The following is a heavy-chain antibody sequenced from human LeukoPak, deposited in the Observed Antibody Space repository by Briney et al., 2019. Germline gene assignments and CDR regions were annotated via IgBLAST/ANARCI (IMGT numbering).Heavy chain of an antibody. J-gene: IGHJ4*02. CDR3: ASASGGAATGFYFDL. CDR1: GFTFSSYA. Sequence: GSLRLSCAASGFTFSSYAMHWVRQAPGKGLQWVAAISYDEDNKYYAESVRGRLTISRDNSNNTLNLQMNSLTSDDTAVYYCASASGGAATGFYFDLWGQGTLVTVSS. V-gene: IGHV3-30-3*01. CDR2: ISYDEDNK. D-gene: IGHD6-13*01.